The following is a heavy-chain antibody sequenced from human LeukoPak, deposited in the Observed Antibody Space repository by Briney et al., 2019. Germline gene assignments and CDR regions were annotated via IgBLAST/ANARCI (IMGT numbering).Heavy chain of an antibody. Sequence: GASGKVSCKASGYTFTSYDINWVRQATGQGLEWMGYMNPNSGNTGYAQKLQGRVTITTNTSTSTAYMELSSLRSDDTAVYYCAREGSDYWGQGTLVTVSS. CDR3: AREGSDY. CDR1: GYTFTSYD. CDR2: MNPNSGNT. J-gene: IGHJ4*02. V-gene: IGHV1-8*03.